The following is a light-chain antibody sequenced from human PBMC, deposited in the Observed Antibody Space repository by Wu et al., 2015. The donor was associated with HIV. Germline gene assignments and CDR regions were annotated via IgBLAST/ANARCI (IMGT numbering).Light chain of an antibody. J-gene: IGKJ4*01. Sequence: EIVMTQSPDTLSVPPGERVTLSCRASQSVSSSYLAWYQQKPGQAPRLLIYGASSRATGIPDRFSGSGSGTDFTLTISRLEPEDFAVYYCQQRADWPVTFGGGTKVEIK. CDR3: QQRADWPVT. CDR1: QSVSSSY. CDR2: GAS. V-gene: IGKV3D-20*02.